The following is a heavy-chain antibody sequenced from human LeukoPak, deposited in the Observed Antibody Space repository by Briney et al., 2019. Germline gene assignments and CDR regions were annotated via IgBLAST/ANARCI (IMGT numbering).Heavy chain of an antibody. CDR1: GGPISSGGYY. CDR3: ALTVTNSFDAFDI. CDR2: IYYSGST. V-gene: IGHV4-31*03. J-gene: IGHJ3*02. Sequence: SETLSLTCTVSGGPISSGGYYWSWIRQHPGKGLEWIGYIYYSGSTYYNPSLKSRVTISVDTSKNQFSLKLSSVTAAGTAVYDCALTVTNSFDAFDIWGQGTMVTVSS. D-gene: IGHD4-17*01.